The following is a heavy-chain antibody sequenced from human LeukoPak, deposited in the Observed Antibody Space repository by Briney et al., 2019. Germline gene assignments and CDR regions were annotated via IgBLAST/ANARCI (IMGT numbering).Heavy chain of an antibody. CDR2: ISGSGEGT. Sequence: GGSVRLSCAASGFTFSRFAVRCVREATGKGLVWVGDISGSGEGTYYAEPVEGRFALSRDNSKNTLYLQMNSLRADDTATYYCANRGQSPGFPGSYYFDNWGQGNPVTLSS. CDR1: GFTFSRFA. J-gene: IGHJ4*02. CDR3: ANRGQSPGFPGSYYFDN. D-gene: IGHD3-10*01. V-gene: IGHV3-23*01.